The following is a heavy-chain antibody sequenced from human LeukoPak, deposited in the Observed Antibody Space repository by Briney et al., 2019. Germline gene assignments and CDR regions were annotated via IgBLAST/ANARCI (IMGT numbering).Heavy chain of an antibody. CDR1: GYTFTELS. V-gene: IGHV1-24*01. CDR3: ARSQYITMIVARLYQFDD. J-gene: IGHJ4*02. D-gene: IGHD3-22*01. CDR2: FDPEDGET. Sequence: GASVKVSCKVFGYTFTELSMHWVRQAPGKGLEWMGSFDPEDGETTYAQKVQGRVTMTKDTSTSTVYMELSSLRSEDTAVYYCARSQYITMIVARLYQFDDWGQGTLVTVSS.